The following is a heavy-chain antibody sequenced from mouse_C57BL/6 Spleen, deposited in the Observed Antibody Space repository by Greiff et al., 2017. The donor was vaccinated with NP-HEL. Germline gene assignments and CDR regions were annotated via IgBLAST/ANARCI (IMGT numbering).Heavy chain of an antibody. J-gene: IGHJ3*01. Sequence: QVQLQQPGAELVRPGSSVKLFCKASGYTFTSYWMDWVKQRPGQGLEWIGNIYPSDSETHYNQKFKDKATLTVDKSSSTAYMQLSSLTSEDSAVYYCAREEGGNSFAYWGQGTLVTVSA. D-gene: IGHD2-1*01. CDR2: IYPSDSET. CDR3: AREEGGNSFAY. V-gene: IGHV1-61*01. CDR1: GYTFTSYW.